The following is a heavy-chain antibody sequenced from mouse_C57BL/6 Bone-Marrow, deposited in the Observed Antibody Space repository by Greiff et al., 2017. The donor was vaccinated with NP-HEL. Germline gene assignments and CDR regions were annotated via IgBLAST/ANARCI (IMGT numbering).Heavy chain of an antibody. D-gene: IGHD2-2*01. J-gene: IGHJ2*01. V-gene: IGHV5-4*03. CDR3: ARVLIYYCYDALFDY. Sequence: EVKLMESGGGLVKPGGSLKLSCAASGFTFSSYAMSWVRQTPEKRLEWVATISDGGSYTYYPDNVKGRFTISRDNAKNNLYLQMSHLKSEDTAMYYCARVLIYYCYDALFDYWGQGTTLTVSS. CDR2: ISDGGSYT. CDR1: GFTFSSYA.